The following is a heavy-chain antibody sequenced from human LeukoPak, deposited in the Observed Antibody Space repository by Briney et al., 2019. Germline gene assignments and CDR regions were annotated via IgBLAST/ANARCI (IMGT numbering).Heavy chain of an antibody. V-gene: IGHV4-34*01. CDR3: ARGDIVVVVAAIRESYYFDY. CDR1: GGSINGFY. D-gene: IGHD2-15*01. CDR2: INHSGST. Sequence: SETLSLTCTVSGGSINGFYWSWIRQPPGKGLEWIGEINHSGSTNYNPSLKSRVTISVDTSKNQFSLKLSSVTAADTAVYYCARGDIVVVVAAIRESYYFDYWGQGTLVTVSS. J-gene: IGHJ4*02.